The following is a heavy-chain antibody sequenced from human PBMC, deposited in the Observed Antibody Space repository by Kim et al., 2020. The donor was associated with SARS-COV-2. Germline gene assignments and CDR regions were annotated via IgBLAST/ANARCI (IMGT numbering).Heavy chain of an antibody. Sequence: SETLSLTCTVSGGSISNYYWSWVRQPPGKGLEWIGYIYYSGSTNYNPSLKSRVTISVDTSKNQLSLKLRSVTAADTALYYCARDSRKHYDILTGYYNPGKGLDVWGQGTTVAVSS. CDR1: GGSISNYY. CDR3: ARDSRKHYDILTGYYNPGKGLDV. V-gene: IGHV4-59*01. CDR2: IYYSGST. J-gene: IGHJ6*02. D-gene: IGHD3-9*01.